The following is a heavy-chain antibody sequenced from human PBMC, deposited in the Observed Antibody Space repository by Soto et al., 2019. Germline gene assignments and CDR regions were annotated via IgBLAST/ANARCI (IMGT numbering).Heavy chain of an antibody. CDR1: GGSFSGYY. CDR3: ARVRVSAFYDNWFDP. Sequence: ETLSLTCAVYGGSFSGYYWSWIRQPPGKGLEWIGEINHSGSTNYNPSLKSRVTISVDTSKNQFSLKLSSVTAADTAVYYCARVRVSAFYDNWFDPWGQGTLVTVSS. CDR2: INHSGST. J-gene: IGHJ5*02. V-gene: IGHV4-34*01. D-gene: IGHD3-10*01.